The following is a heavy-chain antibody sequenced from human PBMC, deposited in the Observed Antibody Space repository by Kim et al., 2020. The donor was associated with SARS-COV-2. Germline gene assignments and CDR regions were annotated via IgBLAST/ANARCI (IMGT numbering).Heavy chain of an antibody. CDR3: AREGPRGVTGTTCRWFDP. Sequence: ASVKVSCKASGYTFTGYYMHWVRQAPGQGLEWMGWINPNSGGTNYAQKFQGRVTMTRDTSISTAYMELSRLRSDDTAVYYCAREGPRGVTGTTCRWFDPWGQGTLVTVSS. V-gene: IGHV1-2*02. CDR2: INPNSGGT. D-gene: IGHD1-7*01. J-gene: IGHJ5*02. CDR1: GYTFTGYY.